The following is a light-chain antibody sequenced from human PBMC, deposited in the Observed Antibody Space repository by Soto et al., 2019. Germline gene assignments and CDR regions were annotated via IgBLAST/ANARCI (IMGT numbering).Light chain of an antibody. J-gene: IGKJ2*01. V-gene: IGKV3-11*01. CDR1: QSVRSY. Sequence: EIVLTQSPATLSLSPGERATLSCRASQSVRSYLAWYQQKPGQAPRLLIYDSSNRATGIPARFSGSGSGTDFTLTICSLEPEDFAVYYCQQRSNWPSYTFGQGTKLEIK. CDR3: QQRSNWPSYT. CDR2: DSS.